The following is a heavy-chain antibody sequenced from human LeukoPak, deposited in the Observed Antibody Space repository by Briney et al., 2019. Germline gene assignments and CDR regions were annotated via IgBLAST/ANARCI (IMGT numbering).Heavy chain of an antibody. CDR1: GFTFSNYA. J-gene: IGHJ5*02. D-gene: IGHD3-22*01. Sequence: GGSLRLSCAASGFTFSNYAMTWVRQSPGKGLEWVSVITGNGGTTYYADSVKGRFTLSRDNSRNTLDLHMSSLRVEDTAVYYCAKVKGYYDRSGYYGGSWGQGTLVTVSS. CDR2: ITGNGGTT. V-gene: IGHV3-23*01. CDR3: AKVKGYYDRSGYYGGS.